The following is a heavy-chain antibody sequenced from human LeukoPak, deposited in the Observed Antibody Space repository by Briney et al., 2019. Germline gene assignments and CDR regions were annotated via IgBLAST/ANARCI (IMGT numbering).Heavy chain of an antibody. V-gene: IGHV3-23*01. CDR3: AKDRWEPTRYFDY. Sequence: GGSLRLSCAASGFTFSSYWMHWVRQAPGKGLEWVSGISGSGVSTYYADSVKGRFTISRDNSKKTLYLQMNSLRVEDTAVYYCAKDRWEPTRYFDYWGQGTLVTVSS. D-gene: IGHD1-26*01. J-gene: IGHJ4*02. CDR2: ISGSGVST. CDR1: GFTFSSYW.